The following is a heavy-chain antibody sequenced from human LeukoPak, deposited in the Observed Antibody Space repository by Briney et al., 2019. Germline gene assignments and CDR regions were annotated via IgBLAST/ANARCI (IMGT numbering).Heavy chain of an antibody. D-gene: IGHD4-23*01. V-gene: IGHV1-18*01. CDR2: ISAYNGNT. CDR3: ATRKHIDYGGNSAY. CDR1: GYTFASYG. J-gene: IGHJ4*02. Sequence: ASVKVSCKASGYTFASYGISWVRQAPGQGLEWMGWISAYNGNTNYAQKFQGRVTITADKSTSTAYMELSSLRSEDTAVYYCATRKHIDYGGNSAYWGQGTLVTVSS.